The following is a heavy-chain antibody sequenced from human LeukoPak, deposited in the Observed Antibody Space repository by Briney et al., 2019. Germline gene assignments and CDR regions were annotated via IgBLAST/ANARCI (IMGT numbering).Heavy chain of an antibody. V-gene: IGHV4-59*01. J-gene: IGHJ4*02. CDR1: SDSLSSYY. D-gene: IGHD5-18*01. CDR2: IYYSGGT. Sequence: PSETLSLTCTVSSDSLSSYYWNWIRQVPGRGLEWIGHIYYSGGTYYNPSLKGRVTISVDSAKNQFSLRLSSVTAADTAVYFCARRGHSYGTYYFDYWGPRSLVIVSS. CDR3: ARRGHSYGTYYFDY.